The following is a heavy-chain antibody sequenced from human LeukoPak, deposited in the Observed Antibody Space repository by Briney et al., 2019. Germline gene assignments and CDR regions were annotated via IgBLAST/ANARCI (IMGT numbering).Heavy chain of an antibody. V-gene: IGHV3-23*01. CDR3: ARDSATITGGYYYYYMNV. CDR1: GFTFSSYA. D-gene: IGHD5-24*01. J-gene: IGHJ6*03. CDR2: ISGSGDST. Sequence: GGSLRLSCAASGFTFSSYAMSWVRQAPGKGLEWVSAISGSGDSTYYADSVMGRFTISRDNSKNTLYLQMNSLRAEDTAVYYCARDSATITGGYYYYYMNVWGKGTTVTVSS.